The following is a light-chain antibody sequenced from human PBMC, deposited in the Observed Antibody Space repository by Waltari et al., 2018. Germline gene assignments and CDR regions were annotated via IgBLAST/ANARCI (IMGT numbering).Light chain of an antibody. V-gene: IGKV1-8*01. CDR1: QGISSY. J-gene: IGKJ3*01. CDR3: QQYYSYPPFT. CDR2: AAS. Sequence: AIRITQSPSSLSASTGDRVTITCRASQGISSYLAWYQQKPGKAPKLLIYAASTLQSGVPSRFSGSGSGTDFTLTINCLQSEDFATYYCQQYYSYPPFTFGPGTKVDIK.